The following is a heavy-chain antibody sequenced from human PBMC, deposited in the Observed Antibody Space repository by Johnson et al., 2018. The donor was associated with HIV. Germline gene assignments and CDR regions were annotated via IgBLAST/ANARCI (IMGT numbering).Heavy chain of an antibody. CDR1: GFTFSTYA. Sequence: QVQLVESGGGVVQPGRSLRLSCAASGFTFSTYALHWVRQAPGKGLEWVAVISYDANNKYYADSLKGRFTISRDNSKNTLYLQMSSLRADDTAVYYCVRDGLQQLLDYGDYSDRIWAVGAMSAFDIWGQGTMVTVSS. V-gene: IGHV3-30*04. CDR2: ISYDANNK. CDR3: VRDGLQQLLDYGDYSDRIWAVGAMSAFDI. J-gene: IGHJ3*02. D-gene: IGHD4-17*01.